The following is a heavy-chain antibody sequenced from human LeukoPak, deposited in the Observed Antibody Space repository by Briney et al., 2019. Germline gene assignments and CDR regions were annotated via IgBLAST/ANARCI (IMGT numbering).Heavy chain of an antibody. CDR2: IYHSGST. Sequence: PSETLSLTCAVSGGSISSGGYSWSWVRQPPGKGLEWIGYIYHSGSTYYNPSLKSRVTISVDTSKNQFSLKLSSVTAADTAVYYCASGSERRAFDIWGQGTMVTVSS. V-gene: IGHV4-30-2*05. CDR3: ASGSERRAFDI. CDR1: GGSISSGGYS. J-gene: IGHJ3*02.